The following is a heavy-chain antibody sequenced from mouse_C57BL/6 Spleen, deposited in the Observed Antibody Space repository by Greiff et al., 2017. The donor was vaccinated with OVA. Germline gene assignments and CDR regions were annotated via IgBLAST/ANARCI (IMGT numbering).Heavy chain of an antibody. CDR3: ARVDYYVSSPYYFDY. V-gene: IGHV1-64*01. J-gene: IGHJ2*01. Sequence: QVQLQQPGAELVKPGASVKLSCKASGYTFTSYWMHWVKQRPGQGLEWIGMIHPNSGSTNYNEKFKSKATLTVDKSSSTAYMQLSSLTSEDSAVYYCARVDYYVSSPYYFDYWGQGTTLTVSS. D-gene: IGHD1-1*01. CDR1: GYTFTSYW. CDR2: IHPNSGST.